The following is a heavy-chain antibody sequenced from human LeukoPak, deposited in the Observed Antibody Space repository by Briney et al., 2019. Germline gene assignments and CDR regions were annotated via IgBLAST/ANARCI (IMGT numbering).Heavy chain of an antibody. D-gene: IGHD3-3*01. CDR3: ARTVGSGLYLDY. J-gene: IGHJ4*02. V-gene: IGHV4-31*03. CDR1: GGSIRSDDYY. Sequence: SETLSLTCTVSGGSIRSDDYYWSWIRQHPGRDLEWIGYIFYSGITVDNPSLKSRLTISADTSKNQFSLKLSSVTAADTAVYFCARTVGSGLYLDYWGQGTLVTVSS. CDR2: IFYSGIT.